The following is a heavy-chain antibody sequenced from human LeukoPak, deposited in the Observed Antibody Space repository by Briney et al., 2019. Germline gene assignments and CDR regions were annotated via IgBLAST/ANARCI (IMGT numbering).Heavy chain of an antibody. CDR3: AKDVRVGGGGMDV. V-gene: IGHV3-23*01. D-gene: IGHD1-26*01. Sequence: GGSLRLSCAASGFTFSTYAMNWVRQAPGKGLEWVSLISDSGANKHYAAPVKGRFTISRDNSKNTLSLQMNSLRPEDTAVYYCAKDVRVGGGGMDVWGQGTPVTVSS. CDR2: ISDSGANK. J-gene: IGHJ6*02. CDR1: GFTFSTYA.